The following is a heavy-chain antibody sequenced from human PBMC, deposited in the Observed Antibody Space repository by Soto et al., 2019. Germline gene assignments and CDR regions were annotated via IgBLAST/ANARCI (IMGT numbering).Heavy chain of an antibody. CDR1: SISISNYY. CDR2: IFYSGST. V-gene: IGHV4-59*01. D-gene: IGHD5-18*01. CDR3: AKDSGYNYGYFRWFDP. J-gene: IGHJ5*02. Sequence: PSDTLSLTCTFISISISNYYWSWMRQPPGRGLEWIGHIFYSGSTNYNPALKSRVTISVDTSKSQFSLKLSSVTAADTAVYYCAKDSGYNYGYFRWFDPWGQGTLVTVS.